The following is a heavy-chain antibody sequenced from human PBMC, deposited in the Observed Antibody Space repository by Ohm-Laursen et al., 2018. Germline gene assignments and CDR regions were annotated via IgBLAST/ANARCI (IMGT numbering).Heavy chain of an antibody. CDR3: ARDDGAYARRSGMDV. Sequence: SLRLSCAASGFTFSRYWMAWVRQAPGTGLEWVSYISDTGSHIYYAGSVRGRFTISRDNAQNSLYLHMSSLRAEDTAIYYCARDDGAYARRSGMDVWGQGTTVTVSS. J-gene: IGHJ6*02. D-gene: IGHD2-8*01. CDR2: ISDTGSHI. V-gene: IGHV3-21*01. CDR1: GFTFSRYW.